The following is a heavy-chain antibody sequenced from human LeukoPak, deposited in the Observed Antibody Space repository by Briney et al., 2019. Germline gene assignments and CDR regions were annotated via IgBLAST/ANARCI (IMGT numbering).Heavy chain of an antibody. J-gene: IGHJ4*02. CDR3: ARDRRGPFDY. D-gene: IGHD3-10*01. V-gene: IGHV3-7*03. Sequence: GGSLRLSCAASGFTFDNYWMTWVRQAPGKGLEWVANIKQDGSEKYYVDSVKGRFTISRDNAKNSLYLQMNSLRAEDTAVYYCARDRRGPFDYWGQGTLVTVSS. CDR1: GFTFDNYW. CDR2: IKQDGSEK.